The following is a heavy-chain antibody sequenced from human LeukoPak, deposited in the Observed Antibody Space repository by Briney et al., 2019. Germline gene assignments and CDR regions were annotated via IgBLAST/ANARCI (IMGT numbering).Heavy chain of an antibody. V-gene: IGHV4-39*01. CDR3: ARSVAGTVGDAFDI. J-gene: IGHJ3*02. D-gene: IGHD6-19*01. CDR2: VYCTGST. CDR1: GGSIGTDNYF. Sequence: SETLSLTCTVSGGSIGTDNYFWGWIRQPPGKGLEWIGSVYCTGSTYYKPSLQSRVTISVDTSKNQFSLKLRSVTATDTAVYYCARSVAGTVGDAFDIWGQGTMVTVSS.